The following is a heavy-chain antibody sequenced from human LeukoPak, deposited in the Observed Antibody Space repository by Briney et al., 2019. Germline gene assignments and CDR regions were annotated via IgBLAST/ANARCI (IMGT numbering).Heavy chain of an antibody. J-gene: IGHJ4*02. CDR3: ARLAPVDQIWWDGIDY. CDR2: IHYSGRT. D-gene: IGHD1-26*01. CDR1: GVSMSSGGYY. V-gene: IGHV4-31*03. Sequence: KPSETLSLTCTVSGVSMSSGGYYWNWIRQHPGKGLEWIGYIHYSGRTDYNPSLKSRVTISLDKAKNQFSLRLRSVTAADTAVYYCARLAPVDQIWWDGIDYWGQGTQVTVSS.